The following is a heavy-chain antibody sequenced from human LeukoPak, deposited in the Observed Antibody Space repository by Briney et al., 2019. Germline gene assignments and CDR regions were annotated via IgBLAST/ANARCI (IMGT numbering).Heavy chain of an antibody. CDR2: ISGSGGST. CDR1: GFTFSSYA. V-gene: IGHV3-23*01. CDR3: AKSYYDSGGYYHFDY. J-gene: IGHJ4*02. Sequence: PGGSLRLSCAASGFTFSSYAMSWVRQAPGKGLEWVSAISGSGGSTYYADSVKGRFTISRDNSKNTLYLQMNSLRAEDTAVYYCAKSYYDSGGYYHFDYWGQGTLVTVSS. D-gene: IGHD3-22*01.